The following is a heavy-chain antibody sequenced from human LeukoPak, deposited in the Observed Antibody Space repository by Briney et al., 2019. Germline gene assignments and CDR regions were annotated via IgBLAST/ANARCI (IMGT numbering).Heavy chain of an antibody. J-gene: IGHJ5*02. CDR3: ARVGGRYWGWFDP. CDR2: IKQDGRKK. CDR1: GFTFSSYW. V-gene: IGHV3-7*01. Sequence: GRSLRLSSASSGFTFSSYWMNWGRRAPGKGLEWVANIKQDGRKKYYVHSVKGRLTIYRDNAKNSLYLQMNSLRAADTAVYYCARVGGRYWGWFDPWGQGTLVTVSS. D-gene: IGHD7-27*01.